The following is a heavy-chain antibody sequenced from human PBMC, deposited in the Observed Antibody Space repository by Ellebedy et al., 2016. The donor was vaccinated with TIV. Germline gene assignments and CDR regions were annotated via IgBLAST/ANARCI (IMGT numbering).Heavy chain of an antibody. CDR1: GFTFSSYS. CDR3: ARELDSSGYYPSPFDY. J-gene: IGHJ4*02. D-gene: IGHD3-22*01. V-gene: IGHV3-21*01. Sequence: GESLKISXAASGFTFSSYSMNWVRQAPGKGLEWVSSISSSSSYIYYADSVKGRFTISRDNAKNSLYLQMNSLRAEDTAVYYCARELDSSGYYPSPFDYWGQGTLVTVSS. CDR2: ISSSSSYI.